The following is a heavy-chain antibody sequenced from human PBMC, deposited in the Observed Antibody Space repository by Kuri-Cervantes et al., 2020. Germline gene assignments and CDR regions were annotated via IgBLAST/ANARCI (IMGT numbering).Heavy chain of an antibody. CDR1: GGSISSSSYY. J-gene: IGHJ4*02. CDR3: ARETNLRFGGVIGPDY. D-gene: IGHD3-16*02. V-gene: IGHV4-39*07. Sequence: SETLSLTCTVSGGSISSSSYYWGWIRQPPGKGLERIGSIYYSGSTYYNPSLKSRVTISVDTSKNQFSLKLSSVTAADTAVYYCARETNLRFGGVIGPDYWGQGTLVTVSS. CDR2: IYYSGST.